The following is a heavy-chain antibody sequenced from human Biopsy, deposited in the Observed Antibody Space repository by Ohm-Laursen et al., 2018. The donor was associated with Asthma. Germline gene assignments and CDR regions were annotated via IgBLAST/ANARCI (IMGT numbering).Heavy chain of an antibody. CDR3: ANYGDGSS. CDR2: IYHSGST. D-gene: IGHD4-17*01. Sequence: SDTLSLTCPVSGVSISSTNWWSWVRQPPGKGLEWIGEIYHSGSTNYNPSLQSRVGISVDKSKNQFSLKVRSVTAADTAVYYRANYGDGSSWGQGTLVTVSS. J-gene: IGHJ4*02. V-gene: IGHV4-4*02. CDR1: GVSISSTNW.